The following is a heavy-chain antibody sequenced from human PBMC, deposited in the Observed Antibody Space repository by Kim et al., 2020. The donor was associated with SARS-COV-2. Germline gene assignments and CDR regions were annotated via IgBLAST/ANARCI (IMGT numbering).Heavy chain of an antibody. Sequence: KSRVTISVATSKNQFSLKLSSVTAADTAVYYCARDQGLLWFGELFHGMDVWGQGTTVTVSS. J-gene: IGHJ6*02. CDR3: ARDQGLLWFGELFHGMDV. V-gene: IGHV4-59*01. D-gene: IGHD3-10*01.